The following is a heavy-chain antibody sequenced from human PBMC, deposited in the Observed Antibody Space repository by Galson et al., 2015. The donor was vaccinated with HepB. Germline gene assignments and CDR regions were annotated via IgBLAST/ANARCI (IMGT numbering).Heavy chain of an antibody. Sequence: SLRLSCAASGFFFKDFSMNWVRQAPGKGLEWISYISSSDDTTFYSDSVKGRFTISRDDAKNSLFLQMTNLRPEDTAVYFCARERVPNADAYYYAMNVWGQGTTVTVSS. D-gene: IGHD6-6*01. CDR2: ISSSDDTT. CDR3: ARERVPNADAYYYAMNV. V-gene: IGHV3-48*04. J-gene: IGHJ6*02. CDR1: GFFFKDFS.